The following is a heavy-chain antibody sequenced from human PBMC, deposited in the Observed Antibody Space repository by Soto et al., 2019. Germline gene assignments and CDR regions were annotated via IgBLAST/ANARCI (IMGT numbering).Heavy chain of an antibody. J-gene: IGHJ6*02. CDR1: GGTISSYY. Sequence: SETLSLTCIVSGGTISSYYWIWIRQPPGKGLEWIGYIYSRGTTSYNPSLKSRATILVDTSKNQFSLRLTSVTATDTAVYYCATGRISRGLDVWGQGTTVTVSS. V-gene: IGHV4-59*12. CDR2: IYSRGTT. CDR3: ATGRISRGLDV.